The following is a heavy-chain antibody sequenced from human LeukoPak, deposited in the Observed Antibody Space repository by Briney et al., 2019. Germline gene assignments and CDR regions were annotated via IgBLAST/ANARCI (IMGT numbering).Heavy chain of an antibody. CDR3: ARDRYSGYDSPDYYYYMDV. J-gene: IGHJ6*03. V-gene: IGHV1-69*13. CDR1: GGTFTSYA. D-gene: IGHD5-12*01. Sequence: SVKVSCKASGGTFTSYAISWVRQAPGQGLEWMGGTIPIFGTANYAQKFQGRVTITADESTSTAYMELSSLRSEDTAVYYCARDRYSGYDSPDYYYYMDVWGKGTTVTISS. CDR2: TIPIFGTA.